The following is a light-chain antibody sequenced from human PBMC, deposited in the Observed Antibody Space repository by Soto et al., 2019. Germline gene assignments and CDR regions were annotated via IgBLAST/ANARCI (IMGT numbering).Light chain of an antibody. Sequence: QSALTQPASVSGSPGQSITISCTGTSSDVGGYNYVSWYQQHPGKAPKLMIYEVSNRPSGVSNRFSGSKSGNTASLTISGLQAEVEDDYYCSSYTSSSAPYVFGTGTKLTVL. V-gene: IGLV2-14*01. J-gene: IGLJ1*01. CDR3: SSYTSSSAPYV. CDR2: EVS. CDR1: SSDVGGYNY.